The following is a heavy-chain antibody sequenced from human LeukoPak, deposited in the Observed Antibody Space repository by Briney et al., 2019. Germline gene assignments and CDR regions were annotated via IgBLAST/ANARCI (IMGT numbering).Heavy chain of an antibody. CDR1: GSTFSSYA. CDR2: ISGGGGST. CDR3: ARRITIFNYFDY. V-gene: IGHV3-23*01. D-gene: IGHD3-3*01. Sequence: QPGGSLRLSCAASGSTFSSYAISWGRLPPGKGLGWVSAISGGGGSTYYASSVRGRFTISRDNSKNTLYLQMNSLRAEDTAVYYCARRITIFNYFDYWGQGTLVTVSS. J-gene: IGHJ4*02.